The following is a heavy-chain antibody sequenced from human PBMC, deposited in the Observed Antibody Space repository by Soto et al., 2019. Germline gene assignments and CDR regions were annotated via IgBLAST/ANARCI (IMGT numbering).Heavy chain of an antibody. J-gene: IGHJ5*02. CDR3: VRALWSSSEWFDP. CDR2: IKCDGSEK. V-gene: IGHV3-7*03. D-gene: IGHD6-6*01. CDR1: GFTFSSSW. Sequence: VGSLRLSCAASGFTFSSSWMHWVCQAPEKGLEWVADIKCDGSEKYYVDSVKGRLTISRDNAKNSLYLQVDSLRAEDMTVYYCVRALWSSSEWFDPWGQGTLVTVSS.